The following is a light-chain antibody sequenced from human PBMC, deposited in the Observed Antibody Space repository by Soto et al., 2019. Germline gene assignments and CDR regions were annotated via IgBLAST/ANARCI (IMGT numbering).Light chain of an antibody. CDR2: AAS. CDR3: QQSYSSPVT. Sequence: IQMTQTPSSLSASVGDRVTITCRASQSIGKHLNWYQQKPGKAPKFLIYAASSLQSGVPSRFSGSGSGTDFTLTVDSLQPEDFATYYCQQSYSSPVTFAQRTLLEV. V-gene: IGKV1-39*01. CDR1: QSIGKH. J-gene: IGKJ5*01.